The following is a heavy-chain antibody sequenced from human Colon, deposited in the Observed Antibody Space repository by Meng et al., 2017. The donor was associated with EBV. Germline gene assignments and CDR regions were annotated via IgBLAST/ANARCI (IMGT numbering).Heavy chain of an antibody. J-gene: IGHJ4*02. D-gene: IGHD2-2*01. V-gene: IGHV4-4*02. CDR2: IYRGGGT. Sequence: VDLQESGPGLVEPSGTLSLPSAVSGGSIRTSDWWSWVRQPPGKGLEWIGEIYRGGGTNYNPSFKSRVTISVDTSNNHFSLKLSYVTAADTAVYYCARVRVIPAAVGFDYWGQGTLVTVSS. CDR3: ARVRVIPAAVGFDY. CDR1: GGSIRTSDW.